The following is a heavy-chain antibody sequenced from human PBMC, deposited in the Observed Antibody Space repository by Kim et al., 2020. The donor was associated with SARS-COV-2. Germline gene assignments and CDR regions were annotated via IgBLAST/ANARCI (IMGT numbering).Heavy chain of an antibody. CDR3: ARETGYSSGWYGRYYFDY. CDR2: IYYGGST. CDR1: GGSISSGGYY. Sequence: SETLSLTCTVSGGSISSGGYYWSWIRQHPGKGLEWIGYIYYGGSTYYNPSLKSRVTISVDTSKNQFSLKLSSVTAADTAVYYCARETGYSSGWYGRYYFDYWGQGTLVTVSS. V-gene: IGHV4-31*03. D-gene: IGHD6-19*01. J-gene: IGHJ4*02.